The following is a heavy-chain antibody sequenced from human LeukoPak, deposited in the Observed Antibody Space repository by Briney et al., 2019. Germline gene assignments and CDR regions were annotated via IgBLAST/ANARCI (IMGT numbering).Heavy chain of an antibody. J-gene: IGHJ2*01. V-gene: IGHV4-59*01. CDR1: GGSISSYY. Sequence: SETLSLTCTVSGGSISSYYWSWIRQPPGKGLEWIGYIYYSGSTNYNPSLKSRVTISVDTSKNQFSLKLSPVTAADTAVYYCARGLRSYDSSGYYYGWYFDLWGRGTLVTVSS. CDR2: IYYSGST. D-gene: IGHD3-22*01. CDR3: ARGLRSYDSSGYYYGWYFDL.